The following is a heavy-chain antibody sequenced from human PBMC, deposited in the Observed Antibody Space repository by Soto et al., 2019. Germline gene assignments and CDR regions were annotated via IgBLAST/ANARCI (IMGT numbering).Heavy chain of an antibody. CDR3: ARSIDP. CDR1: GGSISSGGYY. CDR2: IYYRRTT. V-gene: IGHV4-31*03. J-gene: IGHJ5*02. Sequence: QVQLQESGPGLVKPSQTLSLTCTVSGGSISSGGYYWSWIRQHPGKGLEWIGYIYYRRTTYYNPFLRSRFSISVDTSKNHCSLKLSYVSAAYTAVYYCARSIDPWGQGTLVTVSS.